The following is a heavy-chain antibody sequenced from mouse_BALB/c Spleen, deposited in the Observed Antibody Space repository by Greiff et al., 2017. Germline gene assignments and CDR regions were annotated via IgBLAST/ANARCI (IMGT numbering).Heavy chain of an antibody. J-gene: IGHJ4*01. CDR1: GFSLTGYG. D-gene: IGHD2-1*01. CDR2: IWGDGST. Sequence: QVQLQQSGPGLVAPSQSLSITCTVSGFSLTGYGVNWVRQPPGKGLEWLGMIWGDGSTDYNSALKSRLSISKDNSKSQVFLKMNSLQTDDTARYYCARDGDGNYGAMDYWGQGTSVTVSS. CDR3: ARDGDGNYGAMDY. V-gene: IGHV2-6-7*01.